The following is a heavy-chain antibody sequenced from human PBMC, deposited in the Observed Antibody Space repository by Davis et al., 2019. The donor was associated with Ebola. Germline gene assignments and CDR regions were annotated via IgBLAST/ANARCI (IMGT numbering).Heavy chain of an antibody. Sequence: GGSLRLSCTGSGFNINIFWMAWVRQAPGKGLEWVANIKEDGSEKHYVDSVKGRFTISRDNTKNSLSLQMHSLRVEDGGLYYCVKGPSHFYFGMDVWGRGTTVTVSS. CDR2: IKEDGSEK. CDR3: VKGPSHFYFGMDV. CDR1: GFNINIFW. V-gene: IGHV3-7*03. J-gene: IGHJ6*02.